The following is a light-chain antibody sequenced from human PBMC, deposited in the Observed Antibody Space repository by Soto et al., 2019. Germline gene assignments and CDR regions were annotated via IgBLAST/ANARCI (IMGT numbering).Light chain of an antibody. CDR3: QQYSIWRT. CDR2: GAS. CDR1: ESVSTN. V-gene: IGKV3-15*01. J-gene: IGKJ1*01. Sequence: EIVMTQSPATLSLSPGEMATLSCRASESVSTNLAWYQQQAGQAPRLLIYGASTRATGIPARFSGSGSGTDSTLTISSLQSEDFAVYYCQQYSIWRTFGQGTKVDIK.